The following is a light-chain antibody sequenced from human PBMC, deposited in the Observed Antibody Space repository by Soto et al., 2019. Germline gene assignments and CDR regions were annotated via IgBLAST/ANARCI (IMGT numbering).Light chain of an antibody. J-gene: IGKJ1*01. CDR3: QQYGSSPGT. CDR1: QNVSSGY. CDR2: GAS. Sequence: EIVVTQSPCTLSLSTGERATLSCRASQNVSSGYLAWYQQKPGQPPRLLIYGASIRDTGIPDRFSGSGSGTDFTLTISRLEPEDFAVYYCQQYGSSPGTFGQGTKVDIK. V-gene: IGKV3-20*01.